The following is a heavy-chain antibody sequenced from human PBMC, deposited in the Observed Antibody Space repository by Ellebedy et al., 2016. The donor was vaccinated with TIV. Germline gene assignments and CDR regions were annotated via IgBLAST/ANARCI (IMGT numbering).Heavy chain of an antibody. CDR3: ATARDYAFDW. CDR2: INHDGSET. D-gene: IGHD3-16*01. Sequence: GESLKISCAASGFTFRGRVMSCARQAPGKGLERVANINHDGSETYYVDSVKGRFTISRDNANNSLSLHMNSLRADDTAVYYCATARDYAFDWWGQGTLVTVSS. J-gene: IGHJ4*02. CDR1: GFTFRGRV. V-gene: IGHV3-7*01.